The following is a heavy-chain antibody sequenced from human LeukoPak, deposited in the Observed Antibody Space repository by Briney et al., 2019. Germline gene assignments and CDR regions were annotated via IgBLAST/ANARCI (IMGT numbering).Heavy chain of an antibody. CDR2: FDPEDGET. V-gene: IGHV1-24*01. CDR3: ATEIVGYGDVHYFDS. D-gene: IGHD4-17*01. CDR1: GYTLTELS. Sequence: ASVKVSCRVSGYTLTELSMHWVRQAPGKGLEWMGGFDPEDGETIYAQKFQGRVTMTEDTSTDTAYMELSSLRAEDTAMYYCATEIVGYGDVHYFDSWGQGTLVTVSS. J-gene: IGHJ4*02.